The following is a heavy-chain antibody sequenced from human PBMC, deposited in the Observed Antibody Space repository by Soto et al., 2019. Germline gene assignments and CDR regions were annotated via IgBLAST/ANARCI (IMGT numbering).Heavy chain of an antibody. D-gene: IGHD5-12*01. Sequence: ASVKVSCKASGYTFTSYAMHCVRQAPGQRLEWMGWINAGNGNTKYSQKFQGRVTITRDTSASTAYMELSSLRSDDTAIYYCVRVVAIPGYPDNWGQGTLVTVSS. V-gene: IGHV1-3*01. CDR3: VRVVAIPGYPDN. J-gene: IGHJ4*02. CDR1: GYTFTSYA. CDR2: INAGNGNT.